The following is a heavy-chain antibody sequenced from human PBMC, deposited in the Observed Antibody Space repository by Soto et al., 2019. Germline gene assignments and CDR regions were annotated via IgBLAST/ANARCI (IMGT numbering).Heavy chain of an antibody. D-gene: IGHD2-8*01. CDR2: MNPNSGNT. J-gene: IGHJ3*02. CDR1: GYTFTSYD. Sequence: ASVKVSCKASGYTFTSYDINWVRQATGQGLEWMGWMNPNSGNTGYAQKFQGRVTMIRNTSISTAYMELSSLRSEDTAVYYCARGEIYCTNGVCYRVAFDIWGQGTMVTVSS. V-gene: IGHV1-8*01. CDR3: ARGEIYCTNGVCYRVAFDI.